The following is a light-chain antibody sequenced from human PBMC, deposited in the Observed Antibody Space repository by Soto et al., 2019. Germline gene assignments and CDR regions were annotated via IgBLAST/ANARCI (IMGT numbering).Light chain of an antibody. Sequence: DIQMTQSPSAMSASVGDRVTITCRASQDISNHLAWFQQKPGKVPKRLIYVASSLQRGVPSRFSGSGSGTEFTLTISSLQPEDFATYYCLQHNSYPRTFGQGTKVEIK. CDR3: LQHNSYPRT. J-gene: IGKJ1*01. CDR1: QDISNH. V-gene: IGKV1-17*03. CDR2: VAS.